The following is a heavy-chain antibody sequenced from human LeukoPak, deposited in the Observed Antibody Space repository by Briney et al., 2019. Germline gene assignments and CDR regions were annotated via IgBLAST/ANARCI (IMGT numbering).Heavy chain of an antibody. Sequence: PGGSLRLSCAASGFTVSSNYMSWVRQAPGKGLEWVSRMNSDGSSSSYADSVKGRFTISRDNAKSTLYLQMNSLRAEDTAVYYCARGGDGSNIYWYFDLWGRGTLVTVSS. CDR3: ARGGDGSNIYWYFDL. J-gene: IGHJ2*01. V-gene: IGHV3-74*01. D-gene: IGHD5-24*01. CDR1: GFTVSSNY. CDR2: MNSDGSSS.